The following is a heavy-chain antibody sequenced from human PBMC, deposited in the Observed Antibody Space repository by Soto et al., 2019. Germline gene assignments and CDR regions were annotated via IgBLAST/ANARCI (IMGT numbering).Heavy chain of an antibody. CDR2: IYYSGST. D-gene: IGHD6-13*01. CDR1: GGSISSYY. Sequence: SETLSLTCTVSGGSISSYYWSWIWQPPGKGLEWIGYIYYSGSTNYNPSLKSRVTISVDTSKNQFSLKLSSVTAADTAVYYCARVRAASLIDYWGQGTLVTVSS. J-gene: IGHJ4*02. CDR3: ARVRAASLIDY. V-gene: IGHV4-59*01.